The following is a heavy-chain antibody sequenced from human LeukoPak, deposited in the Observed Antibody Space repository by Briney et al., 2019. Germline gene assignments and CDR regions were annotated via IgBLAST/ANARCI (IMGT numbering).Heavy chain of an antibody. Sequence: SETLSLTCAVYGGSFSGYYWRWIRQPPGKGLEWIGEINHSGSTNYNPSLKSRVTISVDTSKNQFSLKLSSVTAADTAVYYCARGGYPPFGANYYYFGVDVWGQGTTVTVSS. V-gene: IGHV4-34*01. CDR2: INHSGST. J-gene: IGHJ6*02. D-gene: IGHD3-10*01. CDR3: ARGGYPPFGANYYYFGVDV. CDR1: GGSFSGYY.